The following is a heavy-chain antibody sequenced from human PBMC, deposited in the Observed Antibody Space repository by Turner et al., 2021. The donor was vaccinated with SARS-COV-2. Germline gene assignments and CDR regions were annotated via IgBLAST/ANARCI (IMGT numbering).Heavy chain of an antibody. Sequence: EVQLVESGGGRVKPGGSLRLSCAASGFTFSSYSMNWVRQVPGKGLEWVSSISSSSSYIYYADSVKGRFTISRDNAKNSLYLQMNSLRAEDTAVYFCSSSGSYFTDYWGQGTLVTVSS. V-gene: IGHV3-21*01. CDR2: ISSSSSYI. CDR1: GFTFSSYS. CDR3: SSSGSYFTDY. J-gene: IGHJ4*02. D-gene: IGHD1-26*01.